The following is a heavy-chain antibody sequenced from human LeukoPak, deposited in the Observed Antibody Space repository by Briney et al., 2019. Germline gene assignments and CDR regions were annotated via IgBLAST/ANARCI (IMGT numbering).Heavy chain of an antibody. Sequence: ASVKVSCKASGYTFTNYDINWVRQATGQGLEWMRWMNPNSGNTGYAQKFQGRVTMTRNTSIGTAYMELSSLRSEDTAVYYCARGLYCSNGVCYIYNWFDPWGQGTLVIVSS. V-gene: IGHV1-8*01. CDR1: GYTFTNYD. CDR3: ARGLYCSNGVCYIYNWFDP. D-gene: IGHD2-8*01. CDR2: MNPNSGNT. J-gene: IGHJ5*02.